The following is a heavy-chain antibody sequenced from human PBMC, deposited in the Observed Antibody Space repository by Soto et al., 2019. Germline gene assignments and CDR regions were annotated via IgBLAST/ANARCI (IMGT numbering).Heavy chain of an antibody. CDR3: ARDGYCSGGSCYSVPVFDY. Sequence: GGSLRLSCAASGFTFSSYGMHWVRQAPGKGLEWVAVIWYDGSNKYYADSVKGRFTISRDNSKNTLYLQMNSLRAEDTSVYYCARDGYCSGGSCYSVPVFDYWGQGT. V-gene: IGHV3-33*01. D-gene: IGHD2-15*01. CDR2: IWYDGSNK. CDR1: GFTFSSYG. J-gene: IGHJ4*02.